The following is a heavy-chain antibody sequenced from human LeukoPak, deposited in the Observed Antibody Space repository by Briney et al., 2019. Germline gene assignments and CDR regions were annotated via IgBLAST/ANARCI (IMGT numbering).Heavy chain of an antibody. D-gene: IGHD4-11*01. CDR3: ARLRSKYWFDP. CDR1: GLTFSSYE. CDR2: ITSSGNTM. V-gene: IGHV3-48*03. J-gene: IGHJ5*02. Sequence: TGGSLRLSCAASGLTFSSYETNWVRQAPGKGLEWVSFITSSGNTMYYADSVKGRFTISRDNAKNSPYLQMNSLRADDTAVYYCARLRSKYWFDPWGQGTLVTVSS.